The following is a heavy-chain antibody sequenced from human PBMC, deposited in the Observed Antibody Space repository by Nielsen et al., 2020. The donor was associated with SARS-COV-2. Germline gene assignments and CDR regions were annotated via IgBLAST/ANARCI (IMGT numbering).Heavy chain of an antibody. CDR1: GFTFDDYA. J-gene: IGHJ4*02. CDR2: ISWNSGSI. D-gene: IGHD3-10*01. V-gene: IGHV3-9*01. Sequence: GGSLRLSCAASGFTFDDYAMHWVRQAPGKGLEWVSGISWNSGSIGYADSVKGRFTISRDNAKNSLYLQMNSLRAEDTALYYCAKADYYGSGSPPDYWGQGTLVTVSS. CDR3: AKADYYGSGSPPDY.